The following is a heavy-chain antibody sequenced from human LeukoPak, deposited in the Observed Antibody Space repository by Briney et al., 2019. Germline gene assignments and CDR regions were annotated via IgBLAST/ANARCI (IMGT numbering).Heavy chain of an antibody. Sequence: GGSLRLSCAASGFTFSSYGMHWVRQAPGKGLEWVAFIRYDGSNKYYADSVKGRFTISRDNSKNTLYLQMNSLRAEDTAVYYCARDPSGSYHRGDAFDIWGQGTMVTVSS. J-gene: IGHJ3*02. V-gene: IGHV3-30*02. CDR2: IRYDGSNK. D-gene: IGHD1-26*01. CDR3: ARDPSGSYHRGDAFDI. CDR1: GFTFSSYG.